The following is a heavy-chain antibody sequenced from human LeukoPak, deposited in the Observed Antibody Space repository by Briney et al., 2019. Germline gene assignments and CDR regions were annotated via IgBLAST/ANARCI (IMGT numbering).Heavy chain of an antibody. CDR1: GGSISTYY. V-gene: IGHV4-59*01. CDR3: ARHGSGWSFDY. D-gene: IGHD6-19*01. Sequence: PSETLSLTCKVSGGSISTYYWSWFRQPPGKGLEWIGYIYNSGSATYNPSLKSRVTISVDTSKKQFSLKLTSVSTTDTAVYYCARHGSGWSFDYWGQGVLVTVSS. CDR2: IYNSGSA. J-gene: IGHJ4*02.